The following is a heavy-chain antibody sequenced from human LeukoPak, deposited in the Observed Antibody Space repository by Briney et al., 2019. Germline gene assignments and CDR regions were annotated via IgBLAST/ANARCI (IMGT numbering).Heavy chain of an antibody. CDR1: GGSISSYY. D-gene: IGHD2-2*01. V-gene: IGHV4-59*08. J-gene: IGHJ5*02. CDR2: IYYSGST. CDR3: ARQVQAGTFRMPEDWFDP. Sequence: SETLSLTCTVSGGSISSYYWSWIRQPPGKGLEWIGYIYYSGSTNYNPSLKSRATISVDTSKNQFSLKLSSVTAADTAVYYCARQVQAGTFRMPEDWFDPWGQGTLVTVSS.